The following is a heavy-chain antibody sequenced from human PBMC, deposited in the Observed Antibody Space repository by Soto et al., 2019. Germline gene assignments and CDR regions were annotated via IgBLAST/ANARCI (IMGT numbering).Heavy chain of an antibody. D-gene: IGHD5-12*01. CDR3: ARGGGYDSFDY. J-gene: IGHJ4*02. CDR1: GASISYGGFS. V-gene: IGHV4-30-2*06. Sequence: QTLSLTCTVSGASISYGGFSWSWIRQSPGKGLEWIGYISHLENTYLHPSFKSRLTMSIDRTRNQFSLKLSSVTAADMAVYYCARGGGYDSFDYWGQGVLVTVSS. CDR2: ISHLENT.